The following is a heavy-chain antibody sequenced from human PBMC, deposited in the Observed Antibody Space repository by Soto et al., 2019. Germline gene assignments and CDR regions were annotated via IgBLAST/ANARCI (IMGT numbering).Heavy chain of an antibody. CDR2: IKQDGSEK. J-gene: IGHJ4*02. CDR1: GFTFSSYW. D-gene: IGHD5-12*01. CDR3: AKGFTGDRGYDFFDY. Sequence: PGGSLRLSCAASGFTFSSYWMNWVRQAPGKGLEWVANIKQDGSEKYYVDSVKGRFTISRDNAKNSLYLQMNSLRAEDTAVYYCAKGFTGDRGYDFFDYWGQGTLVTVSS. V-gene: IGHV3-7*03.